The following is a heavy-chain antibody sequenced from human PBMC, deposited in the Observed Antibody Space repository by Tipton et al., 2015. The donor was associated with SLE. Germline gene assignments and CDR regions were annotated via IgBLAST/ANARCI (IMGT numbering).Heavy chain of an antibody. CDR2: INADVSET. Sequence: SLRLSCAASGFAFSSYAMSWVRQAPGKGLEWVTVINADVSETSYADSVKGRSTISRDNSKNTLDLQMDSLRTEDTAVYFCAKDSAFSNSWPVDYWGQGTLVTVSS. CDR1: GFAFSSYA. D-gene: IGHD6-13*01. V-gene: IGHV3-23*03. CDR3: AKDSAFSNSWPVDY. J-gene: IGHJ4*02.